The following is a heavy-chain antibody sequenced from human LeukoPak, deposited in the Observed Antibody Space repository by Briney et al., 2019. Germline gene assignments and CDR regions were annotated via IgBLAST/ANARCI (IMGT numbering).Heavy chain of an antibody. D-gene: IGHD6-13*01. V-gene: IGHV4-4*07. Sequence: TSETLSLTCTVSGGSISSYYWTWVRQPAGKGLEWIGRIYTSGSTNYSPSLKSRVTMSVDTSKNEFSLKLNSVTAADTAVYYCARESTVAGTAGYLDSWGQGTLVTVSS. CDR2: IYTSGST. CDR1: GGSISSYY. J-gene: IGHJ4*02. CDR3: ARESTVAGTAGYLDS.